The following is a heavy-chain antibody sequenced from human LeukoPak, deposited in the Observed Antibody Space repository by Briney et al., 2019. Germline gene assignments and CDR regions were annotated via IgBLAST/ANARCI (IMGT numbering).Heavy chain of an antibody. Sequence: ASVTVSCKASGYTFTGYYMHWVRQAPGQGPEWMGWINPNSGGTNYAQKFQGRVTMTRDTSISTAYMELSRLRSDDTAVYYCAREVAVAGTDYWGQGTLVTVSS. J-gene: IGHJ4*02. V-gene: IGHV1-2*02. D-gene: IGHD6-19*01. CDR3: AREVAVAGTDY. CDR2: INPNSGGT. CDR1: GYTFTGYY.